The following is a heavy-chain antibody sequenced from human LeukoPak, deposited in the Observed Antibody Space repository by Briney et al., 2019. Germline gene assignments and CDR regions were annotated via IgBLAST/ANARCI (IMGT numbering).Heavy chain of an antibody. CDR2: ISGSGGST. V-gene: IGHV3-23*01. CDR3: ATAITMVRGVLPFDY. D-gene: IGHD3-10*01. CDR1: GFTFSSYA. Sequence: GGSLRLSCAASGFTFSSYAMSWVRQAPGKGLEWVSAISGSGGSTYYADSVKGRFTNSRDNSKNTLYLQMNSLRAEDTAVYYCATAITMVRGVLPFDYWGQGTLVTVSS. J-gene: IGHJ4*02.